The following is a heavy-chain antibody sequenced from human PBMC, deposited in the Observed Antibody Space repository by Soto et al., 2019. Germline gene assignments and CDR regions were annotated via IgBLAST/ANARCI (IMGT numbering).Heavy chain of an antibody. CDR1: GFTFRSYS. D-gene: IGHD2-8*01. CDR2: MWYDGTNK. CDR3: ARDGTIGTKGGSFDI. V-gene: IGHV3-33*01. J-gene: IGHJ3*02. Sequence: QVQLVESGGGVVQPGRSLRLSCAASGFTFRSYSMHWVRQAPGKGLEWVAVMWYDGTNKYYAESVKGRFTISRDNSENTLYLQMSSLRVEDTAVYYCARDGTIGTKGGSFDIWGQGTLVTVSS.